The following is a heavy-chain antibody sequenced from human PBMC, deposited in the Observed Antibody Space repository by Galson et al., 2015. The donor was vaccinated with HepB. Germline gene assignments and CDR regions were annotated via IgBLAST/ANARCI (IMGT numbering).Heavy chain of an antibody. CDR2: IYAGDPET. D-gene: IGHD5/OR15-5a*01. V-gene: IGHV5-51*01. CDR3: ARSSTGDGFDI. Sequence: QSGAEVKKPGESLKISCKGSGYSFISYWIGWVRQMPGKGLEWMGNIYAGDPETRYSPSFQGQVTISVDTSISTAYLQWSSLRASDTATYYCARSSTGDGFDIWGQGTMVTVSS. CDR1: GYSFISYW. J-gene: IGHJ3*02.